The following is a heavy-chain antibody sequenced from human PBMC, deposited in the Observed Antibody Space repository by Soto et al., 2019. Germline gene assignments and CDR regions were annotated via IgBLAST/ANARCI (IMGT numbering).Heavy chain of an antibody. J-gene: IGHJ6*01. CDR3: ARARQYDDILTGYSHYGMEV. CDR1: GYTFTSYG. CDR2: ISAYNGNT. V-gene: IGHV1-18*04. Sequence: ASVKVSCKASGYTFTSYGISWVRQAPLQVLEWMVCISAYNGNTNYAQKLQGRVTMTTDTSTSTAYMELRSLRSDDTAVYYCARARQYDDILTGYSHYGMEVWGQGTTVTLSS. D-gene: IGHD3-9*01.